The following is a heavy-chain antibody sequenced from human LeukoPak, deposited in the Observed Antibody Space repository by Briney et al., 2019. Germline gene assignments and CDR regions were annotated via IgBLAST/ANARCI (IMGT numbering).Heavy chain of an antibody. Sequence: GGSLRLSCAASEFTFSSYAMQWVRQAPGKGLEWVSGISGSGGSTYYADSVKGRFTISRDNSKNTLYLQMNSLRAEDTAVYYCAKCTTRNSHYPIDSWGQGTLVTVSS. V-gene: IGHV3-23*01. CDR3: AKCTTRNSHYPIDS. CDR1: EFTFSSYA. CDR2: ISGSGGST. J-gene: IGHJ5*01. D-gene: IGHD4-17*01.